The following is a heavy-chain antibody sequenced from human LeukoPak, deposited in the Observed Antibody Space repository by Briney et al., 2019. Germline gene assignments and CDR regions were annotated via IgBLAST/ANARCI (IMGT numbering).Heavy chain of an antibody. CDR1: GFTFSSYG. J-gene: IGHJ4*02. Sequence: GGSLRLSCAASGFTFSSYGMHWVRQAPGKGLEWVAVISYDGSNKYYADSVKGRFTISRDSSKNTLYLQMNSLRAEDTAVYYCAKLEYYYDSSGHFDYWGQGTLVTVSS. D-gene: IGHD3-22*01. CDR2: ISYDGSNK. CDR3: AKLEYYYDSSGHFDY. V-gene: IGHV3-30*18.